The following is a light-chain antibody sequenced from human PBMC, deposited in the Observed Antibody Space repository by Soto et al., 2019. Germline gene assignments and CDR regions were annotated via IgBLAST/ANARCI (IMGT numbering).Light chain of an antibody. V-gene: IGKV3-20*01. CDR1: QSVSSTY. CDR2: GAS. CDR3: QQYNSYPWT. Sequence: EIVLTQSPGTLSLSPGERATLSCRASQSVSSTYLAWYQQKPGQAPSLLIYGASRRATGIPDRFSGSGSGTDFTLTISRLEPEDFAVYYCQQYNSYPWTFGQGTKVEIK. J-gene: IGKJ1*01.